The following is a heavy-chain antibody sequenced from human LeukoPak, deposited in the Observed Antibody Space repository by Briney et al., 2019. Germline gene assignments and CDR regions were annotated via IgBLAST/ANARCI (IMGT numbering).Heavy chain of an antibody. CDR2: INLCGST. D-gene: IGHD2-15*01. Sequence: SETLSLTCALYGGSFSGYYWRWLRQPPGKGLEWLGEINLCGSTNYNPSLKSRVTISVDTSKNQFSLKLSSVTAADTAVYYCARVSYCSGGSCYFDYWGQGTLVTVSS. CDR3: ARVSYCSGGSCYFDY. CDR1: GGSFSGYY. V-gene: IGHV4-34*01. J-gene: IGHJ4*02.